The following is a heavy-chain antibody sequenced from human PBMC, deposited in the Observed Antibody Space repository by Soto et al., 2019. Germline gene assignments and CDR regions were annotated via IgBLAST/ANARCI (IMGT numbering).Heavy chain of an antibody. V-gene: IGHV1-46*03. J-gene: IGHJ6*03. CDR3: ARGPSIVATALNYYYYYYMHV. D-gene: IGHD5-12*01. CDR1: GYTFTSYY. CDR2: INPSGGST. Sequence: ASVKVSCKASGYTFTSYYMHWVRQAPGQGLEWMGIINPSGGSTSYAQKFQGRVTMTRDTSTSTVYMELSSLRSEDTAVYYCARGPSIVATALNYYYYYYMHVWGKGTTVTVSS.